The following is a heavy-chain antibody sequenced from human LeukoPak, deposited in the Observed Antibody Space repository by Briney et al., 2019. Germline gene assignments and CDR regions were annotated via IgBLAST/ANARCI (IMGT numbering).Heavy chain of an antibody. CDR3: ARGSDQGAHTDAFDI. CDR1: GFTFSSYD. Sequence: PGGSLRLSCAASGFTFSSYDMHWVRQATGKGLEWVSAIGTAGDTYYPGSVKGRFTISRENAKNSLYLQMNSLRAGDTAVYYCARGSDQGAHTDAFDIWGQGTMVTVSS. J-gene: IGHJ3*02. D-gene: IGHD3-10*01. V-gene: IGHV3-13*01. CDR2: IGTAGDT.